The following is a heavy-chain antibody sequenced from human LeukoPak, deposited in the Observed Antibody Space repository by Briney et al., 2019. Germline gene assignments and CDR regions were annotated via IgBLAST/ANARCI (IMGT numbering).Heavy chain of an antibody. Sequence: SETLSLTCAVYGGSFSGYYWSWIRQSPGKGLEWIGEINHSGSTNYNPSLKSRVTISVDTSKNQFSLKLSSVTAADTAVYCCARAGYDYVWGSYRYPYFDYWGQGTLVTVSS. D-gene: IGHD3-16*02. J-gene: IGHJ4*02. V-gene: IGHV4-34*01. CDR2: INHSGST. CDR1: GGSFSGYY. CDR3: ARAGYDYVWGSYRYPYFDY.